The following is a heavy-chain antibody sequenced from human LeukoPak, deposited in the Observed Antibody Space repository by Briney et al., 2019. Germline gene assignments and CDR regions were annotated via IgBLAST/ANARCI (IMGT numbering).Heavy chain of an antibody. CDR3: ARMTSYSSGCYFDY. CDR2: IYYSGTT. J-gene: IGHJ4*02. CDR1: GASISGYY. D-gene: IGHD6-19*01. Sequence: SETLSLTCTVTGASISGYYWSWVRQPPGKGLEWLGFIYYSGTTNYNPSLKSRVTLSVDTSKNQFSLMLSSVTAADTAVYYCARMTSYSSGCYFDYWGQGTLVTGSS. V-gene: IGHV4-59*01.